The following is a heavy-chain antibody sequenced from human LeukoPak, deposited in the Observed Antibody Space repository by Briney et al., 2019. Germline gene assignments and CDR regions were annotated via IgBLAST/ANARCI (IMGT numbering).Heavy chain of an antibody. CDR1: GFTVSSNY. J-gene: IGHJ4*02. CDR2: INHSGST. V-gene: IGHV4-34*01. D-gene: IGHD3-10*01. CDR3: ARVASRRYYGSGSYRVDY. Sequence: PGGSLRLSCAASGFTVSSNYMSWIRQPPGKGLEWIGEINHSGSTNYNPSLKSRVTISVDTSKNQFSLKLSSVTAADTAVYYCARVASRRYYGSGSYRVDYWGQGTLVTVSS.